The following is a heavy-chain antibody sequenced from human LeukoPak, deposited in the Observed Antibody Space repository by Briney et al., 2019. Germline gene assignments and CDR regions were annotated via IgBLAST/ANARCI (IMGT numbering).Heavy chain of an antibody. Sequence: SETLSLTCAVCGGSFSGYYWSWIRQPPGKGLEWIGYIHYSGTTNYDPSLKSRVTISLDTSKKRFSLILSSVTAADMAVYYCARLKAVTGTSDYFDYWGQGILVTVSS. V-gene: IGHV4-59*01. CDR3: ARLKAVTGTSDYFDY. J-gene: IGHJ4*02. D-gene: IGHD6-19*01. CDR2: IHYSGTT. CDR1: GGSFSGYY.